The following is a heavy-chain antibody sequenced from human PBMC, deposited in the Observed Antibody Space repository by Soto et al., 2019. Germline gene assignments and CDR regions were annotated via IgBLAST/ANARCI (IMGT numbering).Heavy chain of an antibody. V-gene: IGHV3-74*01. CDR1: GYSFGNHW. CDR2: MNSDGSTI. Sequence: EVQLVESGGGLVQPGGCLRLSCAVSGYSFGNHWMHWVRQAPGKGLEWVSRMNSDGSTINYADSVKGRFTVSRDNAKNTLYLQMNSLRAEDTAVYYCATAEDDHWGPGTLVTVSS. CDR3: ATAEDDH. J-gene: IGHJ5*02.